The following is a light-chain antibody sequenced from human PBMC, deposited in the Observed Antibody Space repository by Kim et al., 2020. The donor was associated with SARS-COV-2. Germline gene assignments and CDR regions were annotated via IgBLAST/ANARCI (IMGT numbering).Light chain of an antibody. CDR3: QVWDATGDHHWV. V-gene: IGLV3-21*04. CDR1: NIGGDT. J-gene: IGLJ3*02. Sequence: PGKRARMTCGGKNIGGDTVHWYQQRPGQAPVLVIYHDSDRPSGIPQRFSGSNSGDTATLTISRVEAGDEADYYCQVWDATGDHHWVFGGGTQLTVL. CDR2: HDS.